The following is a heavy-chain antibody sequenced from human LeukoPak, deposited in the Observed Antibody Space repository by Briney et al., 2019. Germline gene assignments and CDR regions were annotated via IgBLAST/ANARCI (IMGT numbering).Heavy chain of an antibody. CDR2: ISAYNGNT. CDR3: ARGTTNWFDP. V-gene: IGHV1-18*04. J-gene: IGHJ5*02. Sequence: ASVKVSCKASGYTFTGYYMHWVRQAPGQGLEWMGWISAYNGNTNYAQKLQGRVTMTTDTSTSTAYMELRSLRSDDTAVYYCARGTTNWFDPWGQGTLVTVSS. CDR1: GYTFTGYY. D-gene: IGHD2/OR15-2a*01.